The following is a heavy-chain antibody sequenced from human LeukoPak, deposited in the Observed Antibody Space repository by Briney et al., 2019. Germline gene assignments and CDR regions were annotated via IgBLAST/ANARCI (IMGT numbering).Heavy chain of an antibody. Sequence: GGSLRLSCAASWFTVSSNYMSWVRQAPGKGPEWVSVIYSGGSTYYADSVKGRFTISRDISKNTLFLQMNSLRAEDTAVYYCARTSSSWEYYYYGMDVWGQGTTVTVSS. CDR1: WFTVSSNY. J-gene: IGHJ6*02. CDR3: ARTSSSWEYYYYGMDV. V-gene: IGHV3-53*01. CDR2: IYSGGST. D-gene: IGHD6-6*01.